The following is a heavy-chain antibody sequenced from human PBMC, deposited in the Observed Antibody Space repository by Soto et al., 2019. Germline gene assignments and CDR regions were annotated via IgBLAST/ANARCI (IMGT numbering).Heavy chain of an antibody. Sequence: GWLRGSCSASGCTFSSYSMDWVRQAAGKGLEWVSYISSSSSTIYYADSVKGRFTISRDNAKNSLYLQMNSLRDEDTAVYYRARDGYRSSWYLDYYGMDVWGQGTTVTVPS. V-gene: IGHV3-48*02. D-gene: IGHD6-13*01. CDR1: GCTFSSYS. CDR3: ARDGYRSSWYLDYYGMDV. J-gene: IGHJ6*02. CDR2: ISSSSSTI.